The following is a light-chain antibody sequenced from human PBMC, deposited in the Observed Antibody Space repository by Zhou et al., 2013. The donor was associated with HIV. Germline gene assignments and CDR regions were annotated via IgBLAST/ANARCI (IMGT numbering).Light chain of an antibody. CDR3: SSYTSSSTQV. CDR2: DVN. CDR1: SSDVGGYNY. Sequence: QSALTQPASVSGSPGQSITISCTGTSSDVGGYNYVSWYQQHPGEAPKLMIYDVNNRPSGVSNRFSGSKSGNTASLTISGLQAEDEADYYCSSYTSSSTQVLGGGTTLTVV. V-gene: IGLV2-14*03. J-gene: IGLJ2*01.